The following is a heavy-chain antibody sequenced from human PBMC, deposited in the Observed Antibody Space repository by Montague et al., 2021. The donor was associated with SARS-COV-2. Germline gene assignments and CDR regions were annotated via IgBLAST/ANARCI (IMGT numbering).Heavy chain of an antibody. CDR2: INHSGTT. V-gene: IGHV4-34*01. J-gene: IGHJ4*02. Sequence: SETLSLTCAVSGGSFSNYYWSWIRQPPGKGLEWIGEINHSGTTNYNPSLKSRVTISLDTSKNQFSLKLNSVTAADTAFYYCARGRVNLSMVVVVVTGASYYFEIWGQGTLVTVSS. D-gene: IGHD3-22*01. CDR1: GGSFSNYY. CDR3: ARGRVNLSMVVVVVTGASYYFEI.